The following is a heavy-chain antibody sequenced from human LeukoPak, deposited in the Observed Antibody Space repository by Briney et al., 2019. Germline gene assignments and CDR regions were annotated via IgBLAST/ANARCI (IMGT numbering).Heavy chain of an antibody. J-gene: IGHJ4*02. CDR3: VRDFIGGHNDY. V-gene: IGHV3-7*01. Sequence: GGSLRLSCAASGFTFSSYWMSWVRQAPGKGLEWVANMRQDGGEIYYVDSLKGRFSISRDNSKNSLYLQMSSLRDEDTAVYYCVRDFIGGHNDYWGQGTLVTVSS. CDR2: MRQDGGEI. CDR1: GFTFSSYW. D-gene: IGHD3-16*01.